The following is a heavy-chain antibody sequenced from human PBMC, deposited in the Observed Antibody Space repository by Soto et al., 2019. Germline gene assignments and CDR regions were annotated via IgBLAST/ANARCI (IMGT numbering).Heavy chain of an antibody. J-gene: IGHJ4*02. CDR2: IFYSGST. Sequence: ASETLSLTCTVSGGSVNSGSYYWSWIRQPPGKGLEWIGYIFYSGSTNYNPSLKSRVTMSLDTSKNQFSLKLSSLIAADTAVYYCASHRSWPYYFAFWGQGTLVTVSS. V-gene: IGHV4-61*01. CDR1: GGSVNSGSYY. CDR3: ASHRSWPYYFAF.